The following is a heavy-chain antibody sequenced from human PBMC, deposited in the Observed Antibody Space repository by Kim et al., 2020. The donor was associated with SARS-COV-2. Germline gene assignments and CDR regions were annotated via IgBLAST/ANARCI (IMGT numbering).Heavy chain of an antibody. CDR3: ARVSWNYYYGMDV. CDR2: ISYDGSNK. Sequence: GGSLRLSCAASGFTFSSYGMHWVRQAPGKGLEWVAVISYDGSNKYYADSVKGRFTISRDNSKNTLYLQMNSLRAEDTAVYYCARVSWNYYYGMDVWGQGT. D-gene: IGHD6-13*01. CDR1: GFTFSSYG. V-gene: IGHV3-33*05. J-gene: IGHJ6*02.